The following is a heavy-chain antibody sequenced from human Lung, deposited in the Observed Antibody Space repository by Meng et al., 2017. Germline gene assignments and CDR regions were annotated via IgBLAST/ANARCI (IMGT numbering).Heavy chain of an antibody. J-gene: IGHJ1*01. CDR3: TNDRLNH. D-gene: IGHD1-1*01. V-gene: IGHV3-74*01. Sequence: VPLGESGGGLVPPGGSLRLSCAASGFTFTDHWMHWVRQGPGKGLVWVSRINRDGTKPTYADSVKGRFTISRDNAKNTLYLQMNNLRAEDTAFYYCTNDRLNHWGQGALVTVSS. CDR2: INRDGTKP. CDR1: GFTFTDHW.